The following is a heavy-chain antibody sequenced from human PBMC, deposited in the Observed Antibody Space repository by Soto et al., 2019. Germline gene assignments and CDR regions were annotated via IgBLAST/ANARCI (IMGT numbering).Heavy chain of an antibody. CDR1: GGTFSSYA. CDR3: ARERRYIAVAEYWYFDL. J-gene: IGHJ2*01. V-gene: IGHV1-69*12. CDR2: IIPIFGTA. Sequence: QVQLVQSGAEVKKPGSSVKVSCKASGGTFSSYAISWVRQAPGQGLEWMGGIIPIFGTANYAQKFQGRVTIAAEESTGTAYMELSSLTSEDTAVYYCARERRYIAVAEYWYFDLWGRGTLVTVSS. D-gene: IGHD6-19*01.